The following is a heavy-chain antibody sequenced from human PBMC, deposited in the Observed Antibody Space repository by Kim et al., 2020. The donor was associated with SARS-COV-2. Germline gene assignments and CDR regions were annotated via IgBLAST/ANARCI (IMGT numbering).Heavy chain of an antibody. CDR3: ARTPYYGSGPFDY. J-gene: IGHJ4*02. CDR2: ISYDGSNK. V-gene: IGHV3-30*03. Sequence: GGSLRLSCAASGFTFSSYGMHWVRQAPGKGLEWVAVISYDGSNKYYADSVKGRFTISRDNSKNTLYLQMNSLRAEDTAVYYCARTPYYGSGPFDYWGQGTLVTVSS. D-gene: IGHD3-10*01. CDR1: GFTFSSYG.